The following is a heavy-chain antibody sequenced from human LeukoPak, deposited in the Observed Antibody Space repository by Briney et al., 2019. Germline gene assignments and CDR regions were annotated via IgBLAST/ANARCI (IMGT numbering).Heavy chain of an antibody. D-gene: IGHD7-27*01. V-gene: IGHV3-23*01. CDR2: ISGSGGST. J-gene: IGHJ4*02. CDR3: AKDEQLILGIDY. Sequence: GGSLRLSCAASGFTFSSYAMSWVRQAPGEGLEWVSAISGSGGSTYYADSVKGRFTISRDNSKNTLYLQMNSLRAEDTAVYYCAKDEQLILGIDYWGQGTLVTVSS. CDR1: GFTFSSYA.